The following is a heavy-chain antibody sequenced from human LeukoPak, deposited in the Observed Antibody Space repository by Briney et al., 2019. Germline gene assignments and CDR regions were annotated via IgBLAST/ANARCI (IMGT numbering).Heavy chain of an antibody. CDR1: GDSIHGHY. J-gene: IGHJ4*02. D-gene: IGHD3-22*01. CDR2: IYASGST. CDR3: ARISSGYFELFDL. Sequence: SETLSLTCAVSGDSIHGHYWTWIRQAAGRGLEYIGRIYASGSTDYNSSFKGRVSMSVDMSKKQFSLNLNSVTAADTAVYYCARISSGYFELFDLWGQGSLVTVSS. V-gene: IGHV4-4*07.